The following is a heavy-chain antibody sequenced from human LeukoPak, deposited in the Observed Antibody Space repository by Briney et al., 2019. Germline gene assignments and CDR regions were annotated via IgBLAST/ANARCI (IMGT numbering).Heavy chain of an antibody. Sequence: SETLSLTCTVSGDSLNSYYWSWLRQPPGEGLQWIGYIFYSGSSNYNASLRSRVAISVDTSKNQFSLKLTSVTAADTAVYYCAGRAARFFDYWGQGILVTVFS. CDR1: GDSLNSYY. CDR2: IFYSGSS. CDR3: AGRAARFFDY. V-gene: IGHV4-59*01. D-gene: IGHD6-25*01. J-gene: IGHJ4*02.